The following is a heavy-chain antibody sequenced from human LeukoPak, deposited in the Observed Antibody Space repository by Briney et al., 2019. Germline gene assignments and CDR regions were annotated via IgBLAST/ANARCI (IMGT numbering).Heavy chain of an antibody. J-gene: IGHJ6*02. CDR1: GGSISGSSYY. CDR2: IYYSGST. V-gene: IGHV4-39*07. Sequence: SETLSLTCTVSGGSISGSSYYWGWIRQPPGKGLEWIGSIYYSGSTSYNPSLKSRVTISVDTSKNQFSLKLSSVTAADTAVYYCARGGYYYSYGMDVWGQGTTVTVSS. CDR3: ARGGYYYSYGMDV.